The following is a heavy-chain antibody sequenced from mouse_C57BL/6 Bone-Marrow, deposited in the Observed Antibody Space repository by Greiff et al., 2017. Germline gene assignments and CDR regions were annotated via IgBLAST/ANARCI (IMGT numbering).Heavy chain of an antibody. CDR1: GFTFSDYY. Sequence: EVQVVESEGGLVQPGSSMKLSCTASGFTFSDYYMAWVRQAPEKGLEWVANINYDGSSTYYLDSLKSRFIISRDNAKNILYLQMRSLKSEDTATYYCARDITLNGSSYWYFDVWGTGTTVTVSS. J-gene: IGHJ1*03. D-gene: IGHD1-1*01. CDR2: INYDGSST. CDR3: ARDITLNGSSYWYFDV. V-gene: IGHV5-16*01.